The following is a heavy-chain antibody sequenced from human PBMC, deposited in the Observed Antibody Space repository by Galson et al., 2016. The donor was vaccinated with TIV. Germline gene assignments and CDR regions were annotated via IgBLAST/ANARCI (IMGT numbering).Heavy chain of an antibody. Sequence: TLSLTCTVSGASIRGGNYYWSWIRQSAGKGLEWIGRFYSSGNSDYKPSLKRRVTISGDKSKNQVSPTLPSVTAADTAVYYCARASFGSGTYYHYFDFWGPGILVTVSS. D-gene: IGHD3-10*01. CDR1: GASIRGGNYY. CDR2: FYSSGNS. J-gene: IGHJ4*02. CDR3: ARASFGSGTYYHYFDF. V-gene: IGHV4-61*02.